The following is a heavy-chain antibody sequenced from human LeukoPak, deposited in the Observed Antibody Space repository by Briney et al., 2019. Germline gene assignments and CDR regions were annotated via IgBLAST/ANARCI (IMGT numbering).Heavy chain of an antibody. CDR1: GYSISSGYY. CDR3: ARIVTAGIYNMDV. CDR2: IYHSGNT. D-gene: IGHD2-2*02. Sequence: SETLSLTCTVSGYSISSGYYWGWIRQPPGKGLEWIGSIYHSGNTYYNPSLKSRVTISVDTSKNQFSLKLSSVTAADTAVYYCARIVTAGIYNMDVWGKGTTVTVSS. V-gene: IGHV4-38-2*02. J-gene: IGHJ6*03.